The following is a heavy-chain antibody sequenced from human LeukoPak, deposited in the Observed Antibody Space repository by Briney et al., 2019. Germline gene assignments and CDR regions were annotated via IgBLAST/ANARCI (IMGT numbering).Heavy chain of an antibody. D-gene: IGHD6-19*01. CDR1: GFTFSTYS. Sequence: GGSLRLSCAASGFTFSTYSMHWVRQPPGKGLQWVATMKYDGSEMFYVDSVKGRFTISRDNTKTSLYLQMNSLRAEDTALYYCARTSSGWGFDFWGQGALVTVSS. CDR2: MKYDGSEM. J-gene: IGHJ4*02. V-gene: IGHV3-7*05. CDR3: ARTSSGWGFDF.